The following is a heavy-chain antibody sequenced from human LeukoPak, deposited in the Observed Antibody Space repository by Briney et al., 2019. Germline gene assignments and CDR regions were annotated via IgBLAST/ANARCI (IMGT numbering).Heavy chain of an antibody. J-gene: IGHJ4*02. Sequence: GGSLRLSCAASGFTFSNYWMNWVRHAPGKGLEWVANIKQDGSEKYYVDSVKGRFTISRDNAENSLYLQMNSLRAEDTAVYYCARDHTVAGIVFDYWGQGTLVTVSS. CDR3: ARDHTVAGIVFDY. CDR2: IKQDGSEK. CDR1: GFTFSNYW. D-gene: IGHD6-19*01. V-gene: IGHV3-7*01.